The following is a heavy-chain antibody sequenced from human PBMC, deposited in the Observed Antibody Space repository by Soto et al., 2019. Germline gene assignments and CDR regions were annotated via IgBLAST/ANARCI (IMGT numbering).Heavy chain of an antibody. V-gene: IGHV3-23*01. CDR2: ISGSGGST. CDR1: GFTFSSYA. Sequence: GGSLRLSCAASGFTFSSYAMSWVRQAPGKGLEWVSAISGSGGSTYYADSVKGRFTISRDNSKNTLYLQMNSLRAEDTAVYYCERKITGDSGEMNWYFDLWRRGILVNVS. CDR3: ERKITGDSGEMNWYFDL. D-gene: IGHD1-20*01. J-gene: IGHJ2*01.